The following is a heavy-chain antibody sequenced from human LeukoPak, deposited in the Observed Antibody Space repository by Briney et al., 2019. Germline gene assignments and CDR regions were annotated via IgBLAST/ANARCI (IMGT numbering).Heavy chain of an antibody. CDR3: ARVKGSYSNEY. J-gene: IGHJ4*02. Sequence: GGSLRLSCAASGFTFSNYAMHWVRQAPGKGLEWVALISYDGSNKYYADSVKGRFTLSRDNSKNTLYVQMNSLRAEDTAVYYCARVKGSYSNEYWGQGTLVTVSS. D-gene: IGHD6-13*01. CDR2: ISYDGSNK. CDR1: GFTFSNYA. V-gene: IGHV3-30-3*01.